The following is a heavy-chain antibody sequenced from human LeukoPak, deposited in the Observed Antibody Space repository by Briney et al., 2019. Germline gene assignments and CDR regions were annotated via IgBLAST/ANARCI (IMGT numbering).Heavy chain of an antibody. CDR3: ARDPRGYSYGYVY. Sequence: PGRSLRLSCAASGFTSSSYAMHRVRQAPGKGLEWVAVISYDGSNKYYADSVKGRFTISRDNSKNTLYLQMNSLRAEDTAVYYCARDPRGYSYGYVYWGQGTLVTVSS. J-gene: IGHJ4*02. D-gene: IGHD5-18*01. V-gene: IGHV3-30*04. CDR1: GFTSSSYA. CDR2: ISYDGSNK.